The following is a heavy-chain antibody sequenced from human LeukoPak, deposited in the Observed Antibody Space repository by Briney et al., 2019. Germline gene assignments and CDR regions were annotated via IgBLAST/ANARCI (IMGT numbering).Heavy chain of an antibody. CDR2: IYYSGST. D-gene: IGHD5-24*01. V-gene: IGHV4-59*11. CDR3: AGGPRGYNFDY. CDR1: GGSISSHY. Sequence: PSETLSLTCTVSGGSISSHYWSWIRQPPGKGLEWIGYIYYSGSTNYNPSLKSRVTISVDTSKNQFSLKPSSVTAADTAVYYCAGGPRGYNFDYWGQGTLVTVSS. J-gene: IGHJ4*02.